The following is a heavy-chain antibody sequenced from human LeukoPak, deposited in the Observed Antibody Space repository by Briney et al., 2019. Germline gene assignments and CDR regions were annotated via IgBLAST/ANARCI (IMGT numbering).Heavy chain of an antibody. V-gene: IGHV3-30*03. D-gene: IGHD2-2*01. J-gene: IGHJ4*02. CDR3: ATEADCSGTSCLALDH. CDR2: ISYDVIET. Sequence: GTSLRLSCADSGFTSRSSGMHWVRQAPGKGLEWVARISYDVIETNYADSVEGRFSISRDTSKNKVYLQMNSLRTEDTAVYYCATEADCSGTSCLALDHWGQGTLVSVSS. CDR1: GFTSRSSG.